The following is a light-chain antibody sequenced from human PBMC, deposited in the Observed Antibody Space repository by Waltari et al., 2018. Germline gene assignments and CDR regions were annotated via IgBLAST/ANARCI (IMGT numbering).Light chain of an antibody. CDR1: QGLSSN. CDR2: GAS. V-gene: IGKV3-15*01. J-gene: IGKJ2*01. Sequence: EIVLTQSPATLSVSPGERATLSCRASQGLSSNLAWYQQKPGQPPRLLIFGASARATGVPARVSGSGSGTEFTLTISSMQSEDFAVYYCQHYNDWPPLFGQGTKLEIK. CDR3: QHYNDWPPL.